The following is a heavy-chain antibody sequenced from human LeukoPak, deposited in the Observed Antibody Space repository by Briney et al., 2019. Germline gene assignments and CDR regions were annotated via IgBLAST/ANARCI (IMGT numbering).Heavy chain of an antibody. CDR2: ISHSGST. CDR1: GGSFSGYY. CDR3: ASFALIAPGHGKWFDP. V-gene: IGHV4-38-2*01. J-gene: IGHJ5*02. Sequence: SETLSLTCAVYGGSFSGYYWGWIRQPPGKGLEWIGTISHSGSTYYNPSLKSRVTISVDTSKNQFSLNLTSVTAADTAVYYCASFALIAPGHGKWFDPWGQGTLVTVSS. D-gene: IGHD6-13*01.